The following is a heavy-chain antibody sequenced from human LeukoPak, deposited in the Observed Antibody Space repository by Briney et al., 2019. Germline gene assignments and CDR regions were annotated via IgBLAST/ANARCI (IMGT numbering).Heavy chain of an antibody. J-gene: IGHJ6*02. D-gene: IGHD2-15*01. V-gene: IGHV5-51*01. CDR3: ARHRAGYCSGGSCYSAHYYYYYGMDV. CDR2: IYPGDPDT. CDR1: GYSFTSYW. Sequence: GESLKISCKGSGYSFTSYWIGWVRQMPGKGLEWMGIIYPGDPDTRYSPSFQGQVTISADKSISTAYLQWSSLKASDTAMYYCARHRAGYCSGGSCYSAHYYYYYGMDVWGQGTTVTVSS.